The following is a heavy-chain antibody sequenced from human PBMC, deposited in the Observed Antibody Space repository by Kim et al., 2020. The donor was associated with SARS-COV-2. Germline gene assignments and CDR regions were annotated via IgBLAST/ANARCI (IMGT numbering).Heavy chain of an antibody. D-gene: IGHD3-10*01. V-gene: IGHV3-30*18. J-gene: IGHJ6*01. CDR1: GFTFSSYG. Sequence: GGSLRLSCAASGFTFSSYGMHWVRQAPGKGLEWVAVISYDGSNKYYADSVKGRFTISRDNSKNTLYLQMNSLRAEDTAVYYCAKDRCGSGSYYSYYYGM. CDR2: ISYDGSNK. CDR3: AKDRCGSGSYYSYYYGM.